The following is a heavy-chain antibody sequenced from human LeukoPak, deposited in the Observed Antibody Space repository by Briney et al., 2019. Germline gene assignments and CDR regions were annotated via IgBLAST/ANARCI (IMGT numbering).Heavy chain of an antibody. CDR2: IYYSGST. J-gene: IGHJ6*02. Sequence: SETLSLTCTVSGGFINTGRYYWAWIRQPPGKGLEWIGYIYYSGSTNYNPSLKSRVTISVDTSKKQFSLKLSSVTAADTAVYYCARAYGEYSSSWYSSYYYAMDVWGQGTTVTVSS. V-gene: IGHV4-61*01. CDR3: ARAYGEYSSSWYSSYYYAMDV. D-gene: IGHD6-13*01. CDR1: GGFINTGRYY.